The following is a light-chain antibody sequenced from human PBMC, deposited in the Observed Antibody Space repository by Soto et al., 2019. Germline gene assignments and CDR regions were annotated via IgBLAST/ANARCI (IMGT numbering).Light chain of an antibody. V-gene: IGKV1-12*01. Sequence: DIQMTQSPSAVSASVGDSVTITCRASLGVSTYLAWYQQKPGKAPNLLIFAATTLQSGVPSRFSGSVSGTNFTLTITCVQPEDLATYFCQQADTFPRTFGQGTKLEIK. CDR3: QQADTFPRT. CDR1: LGVSTY. CDR2: AAT. J-gene: IGKJ2*02.